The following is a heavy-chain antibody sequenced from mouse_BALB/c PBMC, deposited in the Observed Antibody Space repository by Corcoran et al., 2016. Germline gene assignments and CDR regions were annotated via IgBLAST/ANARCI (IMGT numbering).Heavy chain of an antibody. CDR1: GYTFTSYV. Sequence: EVQLQQSGPELVKPGASVKMSCKASGYTFTSYVMHWVKQKPGQGLEWIGYINPYNDGTKYNEKFKGKATLTSDKSSSTAYMELNSLTSEDSAVYYCARRGDSWYFDVWGAGTTVTVSS. CDR2: INPYNDGT. D-gene: IGHD2-13*01. J-gene: IGHJ1*01. V-gene: IGHV1S136*01. CDR3: ARRGDSWYFDV.